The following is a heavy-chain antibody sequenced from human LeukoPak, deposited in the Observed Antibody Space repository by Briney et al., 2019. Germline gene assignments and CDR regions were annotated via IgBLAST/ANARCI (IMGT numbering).Heavy chain of an antibody. J-gene: IGHJ6*02. V-gene: IGHV1-18*01. D-gene: IGHD3-3*01. CDR3: ARVPPYYDFWSGYWSDYYYYGMDV. Sequence: ASVKVSCKASGYTFTSYGISWVRQAPGQGLEWMGWISAYNGNTNYAQKLQGRVTMTTDTSTSTAYMELRSLRSDDTAVYYCARVPPYYDFWSGYWSDYYYYGMDVWGQGTTVTVS. CDR1: GYTFTSYG. CDR2: ISAYNGNT.